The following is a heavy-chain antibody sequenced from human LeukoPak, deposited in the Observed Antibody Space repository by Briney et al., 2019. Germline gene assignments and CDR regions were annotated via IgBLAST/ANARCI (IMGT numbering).Heavy chain of an antibody. J-gene: IGHJ3*02. CDR2: MNPNSGNT. V-gene: IGHV1-8*03. CDR3: ARGYSSSWYGAFDI. D-gene: IGHD6-13*01. Sequence: GASVKVSCKASGYTFTSYDINWVRQATGQGLEWMGWMNPNSGNTGYAQKFQGRVTITRNTSISTAYMELSSLRSEDTALYHCARGYSSSWYGAFDIWGQGTMVTVSS. CDR1: GYTFTSYD.